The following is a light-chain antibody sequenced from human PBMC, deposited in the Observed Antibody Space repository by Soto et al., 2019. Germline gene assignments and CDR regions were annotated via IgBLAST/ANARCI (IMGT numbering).Light chain of an antibody. J-gene: IGKJ5*01. V-gene: IGKV3-15*01. Sequence: EIVRTQSPATLSESPGERATLSCRASQSVSSNLAWYQQKPGQAPRLLIYGASSRATGIPVRFSGSGAGTEFTLTISSLQPEDFATYYCQQSYSTPTFGQGTRLEI. CDR3: QQSYSTPT. CDR2: GAS. CDR1: QSVSSN.